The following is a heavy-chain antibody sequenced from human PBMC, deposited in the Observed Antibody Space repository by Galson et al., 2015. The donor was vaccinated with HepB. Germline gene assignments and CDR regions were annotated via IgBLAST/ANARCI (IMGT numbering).Heavy chain of an antibody. V-gene: IGHV3-30-3*01. Sequence: SLRLSCAASGFTFSSYAMHWVRQAPGKGLEWVAVISYDGSNKYYADSVKGRFTISRDNSKNTLYLQMNSLRAEDTAVYYCARDLHSSSSPILWYWGQGTLVTVSS. D-gene: IGHD6-6*01. J-gene: IGHJ4*02. CDR2: ISYDGSNK. CDR3: ARDLHSSSSPILWY. CDR1: GFTFSSYA.